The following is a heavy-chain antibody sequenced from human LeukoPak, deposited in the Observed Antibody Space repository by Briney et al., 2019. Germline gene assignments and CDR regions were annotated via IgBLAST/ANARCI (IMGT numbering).Heavy chain of an antibody. J-gene: IGHJ4*02. CDR1: GYTFTGYY. CDR3: ARGLRGGHYYDRSGYYAY. CDR2: IIPIFGTA. D-gene: IGHD3-22*01. Sequence: ASVKVSCKASGYTFTGYYMHWVRQAPGQGLEWMGGIIPIFGTADYAQKFQGRVTITADESTSTAYMELSSLRSEDTAVYYCARGLRGGHYYDRSGYYAYWGQGTLVTVSS. V-gene: IGHV1-69*13.